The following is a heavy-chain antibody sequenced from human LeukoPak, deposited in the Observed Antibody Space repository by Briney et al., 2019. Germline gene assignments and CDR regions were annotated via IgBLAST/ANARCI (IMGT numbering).Heavy chain of an antibody. CDR1: GYRLTKHW. V-gene: IGHV5-51*01. J-gene: IGHJ4*02. CDR3: ASREMATMSPFDY. Sequence: GGSLKISRKGSGYRLTKHWTARVCQIPGKGLEWMGIIYSADSDTRYSASFQGQVTISADKSKSTVYLQWSSLKASDTAVYYCASREMATMSPFDYWGQGTLVTVSS. D-gene: IGHD5-24*01. CDR2: IYSADSDT.